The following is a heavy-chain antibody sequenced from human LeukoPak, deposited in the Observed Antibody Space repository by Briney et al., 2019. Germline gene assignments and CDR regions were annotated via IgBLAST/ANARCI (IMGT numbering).Heavy chain of an antibody. CDR1: GFTFDDYC. D-gene: IGHD3-22*01. CDR3: AREGTSGYPTYYYYYYMDV. Sequence: GGSLRLSCAASGFTFDDYCMSWGRPAPGKGLEWVSGINLNGGSTGYADSVKGRFTISRDNAKNSLYLQMNSLRAEDTALYHCAREGTSGYPTYYYYYYMDVWGKGTTVTVSS. J-gene: IGHJ6*03. V-gene: IGHV3-20*01. CDR2: INLNGGST.